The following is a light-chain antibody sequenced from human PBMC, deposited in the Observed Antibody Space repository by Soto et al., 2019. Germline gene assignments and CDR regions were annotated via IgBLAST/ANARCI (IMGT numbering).Light chain of an antibody. CDR3: SSYTSTNTLV. CDR2: EVS. CDR1: SSDVGGYKY. V-gene: IGLV2-14*01. J-gene: IGLJ1*01. Sequence: QSALPQPASVSGSPGQSITISCSGTSSDVGGYKYVSWYQQHPGKAPKLMIYEVSYRPSGVSNRFSGSKSGNTASLTISGLQAEDEADYYCSSYTSTNTLVFGTGTKGTVL.